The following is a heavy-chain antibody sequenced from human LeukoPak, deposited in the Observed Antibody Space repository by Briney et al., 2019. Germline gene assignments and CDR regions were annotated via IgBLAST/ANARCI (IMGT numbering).Heavy chain of an antibody. Sequence: GGSLRLSCAASGFTFRSYAMAWVRQAPGKGLEWVSVVSGSGGSTYYADSVKGRFTISRDDSKNTLYLQMNSLRAEDTAMYYCARGLPPVMKYYFDYWGQGTLVTVSS. J-gene: IGHJ4*02. V-gene: IGHV3-23*01. CDR1: GFTFRSYA. D-gene: IGHD4-11*01. CDR3: ARGLPPVMKYYFDY. CDR2: VSGSGGST.